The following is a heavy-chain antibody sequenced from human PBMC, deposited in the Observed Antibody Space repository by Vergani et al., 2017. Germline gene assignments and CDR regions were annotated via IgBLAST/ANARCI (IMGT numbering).Heavy chain of an antibody. CDR2: IYYSGST. CDR1: GCSISSSSYY. CDR3: ARYYYDSSGQEYAFDI. V-gene: IGHV4-39*01. D-gene: IGHD3-22*01. J-gene: IGHJ3*02. Sequence: QLQLQESGPGLVKPSETLSLTCTVSGCSISSSSYYWGWIRQPPGKGLEWIGSIYYSGSTYYNPSLKSRVTISGDTSKNQFSLKLSSVTAADTAVYYCARYYYDSSGQEYAFDIWGQGTMVTVSS.